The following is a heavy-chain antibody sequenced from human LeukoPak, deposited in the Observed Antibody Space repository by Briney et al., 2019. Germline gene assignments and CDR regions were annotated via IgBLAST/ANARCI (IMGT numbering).Heavy chain of an antibody. CDR3: ARDPQYCSGGSCYPRYSFDY. Sequence: GGSLRLSCAASGFTFSSYSMNWVRQAPGKGLEWVSSISSSSSYIYYADSVKGRFTISRDNAKNSLYLQMNSLRAEDTAVYYCARDPQYCSGGSCYPRYSFDYWGQGTLVTVSS. D-gene: IGHD2-15*01. CDR2: ISSSSSYI. J-gene: IGHJ4*02. V-gene: IGHV3-21*01. CDR1: GFTFSSYS.